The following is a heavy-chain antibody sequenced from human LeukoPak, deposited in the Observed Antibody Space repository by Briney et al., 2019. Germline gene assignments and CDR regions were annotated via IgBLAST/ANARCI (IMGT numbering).Heavy chain of an antibody. J-gene: IGHJ4*02. D-gene: IGHD2-2*01. CDR2: INHSGST. CDR1: GGSFSGYY. CDR3: ARGHCSSTSCYYFDY. V-gene: IGHV4-34*01. Sequence: SETLSLTCAVYGGSFSGYYWSWIRQPPGKGLEWIGEINHSGSTNYNPSLKSRVTISVDTSKNQFSLKLSSVTAADTAVYYCARGHCSSTSCYYFDYWGQGTLVTVSS.